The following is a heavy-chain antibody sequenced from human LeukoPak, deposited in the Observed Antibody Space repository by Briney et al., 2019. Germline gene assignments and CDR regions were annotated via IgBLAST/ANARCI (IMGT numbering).Heavy chain of an antibody. J-gene: IGHJ4*02. Sequence: GGSLRPSCAASGFTFSSYAMSWVRQAPGKGLEWVSAISGSGGSTYYADSVKGRFTISRDNSKNTLYLQMNSLRAEDTAVYYCAKDQRSSGWYGYFDYWGQGTLVTVSS. CDR2: ISGSGGST. D-gene: IGHD6-19*01. CDR3: AKDQRSSGWYGYFDY. V-gene: IGHV3-23*01. CDR1: GFTFSSYA.